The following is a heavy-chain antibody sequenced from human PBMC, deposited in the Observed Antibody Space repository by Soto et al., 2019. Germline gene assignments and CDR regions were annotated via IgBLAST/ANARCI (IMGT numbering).Heavy chain of an antibody. CDR2: ISYDGSNK. J-gene: IGHJ4*02. CDR1: GFPFSSYA. V-gene: IGHV3-30-3*01. D-gene: IGHD3-22*01. CDR3: AREPGSQYYYDSSGYYYDY. Sequence: GGSLSLSCAASGFPFSSYAMHWVRQAPGKGLDWVAVISYDGSNKYYADSVKGRFTISRDNSKNTLYLQMNSLRAEDTAVYYCAREPGSQYYYDSSGYYYDYWGQGTLVTVSS.